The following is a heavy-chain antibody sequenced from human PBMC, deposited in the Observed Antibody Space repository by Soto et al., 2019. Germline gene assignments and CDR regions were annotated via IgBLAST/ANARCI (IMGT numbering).Heavy chain of an antibody. V-gene: IGHV1-69*13. D-gene: IGHD5-12*01. Sequence: SVKVSCKASGGTFSSYAISWVRQAPGQGLEWMGGIIPIFGTANYAQKFQGRVTITADESTSTAYMELSSLSSEDTAVYYCARDKGIVVATINAYYYYGMDVWGQGTTVTVSS. J-gene: IGHJ6*02. CDR2: IIPIFGTA. CDR3: ARDKGIVVATINAYYYYGMDV. CDR1: GGTFSSYA.